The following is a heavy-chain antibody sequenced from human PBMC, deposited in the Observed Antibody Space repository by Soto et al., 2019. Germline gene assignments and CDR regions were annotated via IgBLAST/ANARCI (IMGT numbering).Heavy chain of an antibody. J-gene: IGHJ6*02. Sequence: VQLVQSGAEVKKPGSSVKVSCKASGGTFSSYTISWVRQAPGQGLEWMGRIIPILGIANYAQKFQGRVTITADKSTSTAYMELSSLRSEDTAVYYCARMINRTPYYYGMDVWGQGTTVTVSS. CDR3: ARMINRTPYYYGMDV. D-gene: IGHD3-22*01. CDR1: GGTFSSYT. CDR2: IIPILGIA. V-gene: IGHV1-69*02.